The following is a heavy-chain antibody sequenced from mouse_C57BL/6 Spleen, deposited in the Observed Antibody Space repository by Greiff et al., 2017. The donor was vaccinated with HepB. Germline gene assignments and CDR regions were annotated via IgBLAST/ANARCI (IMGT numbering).Heavy chain of an antibody. D-gene: IGHD1-1*01. CDR2: INPSTGGT. CDR1: GYSFTGYY. V-gene: IGHV1-42*01. CDR3: AHGSSYDAMDY. Sequence: EVQLQQSGPELVKPGASVKISCKASGYSFTGYYMNWVKQSPEKSLEWIGEINPSTGGTTYNQKFKAKATLTVDKSSSTAYMQLKSLTSEDSAVYYCAHGSSYDAMDYWGQGTSVTVSS. J-gene: IGHJ4*01.